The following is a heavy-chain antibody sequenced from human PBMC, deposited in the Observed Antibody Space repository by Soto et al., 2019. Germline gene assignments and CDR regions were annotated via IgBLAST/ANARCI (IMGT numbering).Heavy chain of an antibody. J-gene: IGHJ3*02. CDR2: ISGSGGST. CDR3: AKETITMFGVLNYPDEAFDI. CDR1: GFTFSSYA. Sequence: EVPQLESGGGLVQPGGSLRLSCAASGFTFSSYAMSWVRQAPGRALEWVSDISGSGGSTYYADSVKGRFTISRDNSRNTLYLQTNRLRAKDTAVYYCAKETITMFGVLNYPDEAFDIWCQGTMVTVSS. V-gene: IGHV3-23*01. D-gene: IGHD3-3*01.